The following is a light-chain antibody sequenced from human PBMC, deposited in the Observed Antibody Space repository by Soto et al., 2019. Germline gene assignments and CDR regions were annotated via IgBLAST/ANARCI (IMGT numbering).Light chain of an antibody. J-gene: IGLJ2*01. CDR1: SGHSNYA. CDR2: LNSDGSH. CDR3: QTWGSGIVV. V-gene: IGLV4-69*01. Sequence: QLVLTQSPSASASLGASVKLTCTLSSGHSNYAIAWHQQQSEKGPRYLMKLNSDGSHSKGDGIPDRFSGSSSGAERYLTISWFQAEDDADYYCQTWGSGIVVFGGGTKLTFL.